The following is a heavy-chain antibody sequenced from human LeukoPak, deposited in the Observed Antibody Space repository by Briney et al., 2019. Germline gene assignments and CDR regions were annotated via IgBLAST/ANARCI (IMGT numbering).Heavy chain of an antibody. D-gene: IGHD5-12*01. Sequence: GGSLRLSCAASGFIFRSYGMHWVRQAPGKGLEWVAFIWNDGSNKYYADSVKGRFTISRDNSKNTLFLQMNSLRAEDTAVYYCARDGVATIPLDYWGQGTVITVSS. CDR1: GFIFRSYG. CDR2: IWNDGSNK. J-gene: IGHJ4*02. V-gene: IGHV3-30*02. CDR3: ARDGVATIPLDY.